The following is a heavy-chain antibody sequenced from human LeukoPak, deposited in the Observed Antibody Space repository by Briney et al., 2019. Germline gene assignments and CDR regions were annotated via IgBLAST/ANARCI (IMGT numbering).Heavy chain of an antibody. Sequence: PGGSLRLSFEASGFTFSNYAMNWVRQAPGKGLEWVSGFSGGGISSYYADSVKGRFTISRDNSKNTLYLQMNSLRAEDTAVYYCAKAKGKWLRSGDFDYWGQGTLVTVSS. CDR3: AKAKGKWLRSGDFDY. CDR2: FSGGGISS. CDR1: GFTFSNYA. V-gene: IGHV3-23*01. D-gene: IGHD5-12*01. J-gene: IGHJ4*02.